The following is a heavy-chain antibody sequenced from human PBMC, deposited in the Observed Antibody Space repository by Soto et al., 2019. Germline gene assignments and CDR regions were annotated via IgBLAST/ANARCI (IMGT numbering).Heavy chain of an antibody. J-gene: IGHJ6*02. CDR3: ARVPYYDSSGYFLGYYYYGMDV. CDR2: ISYDGSNK. CDR1: GFTFSSYA. Sequence: GGSLRLSCAASGFTFSSYAMHWVRQAPGKGLEWVAVISYDGSNKYYADSVKGRFTISRDNSKNTLYLQMNSLRAEDTAVYYCARVPYYDSSGYFLGYYYYGMDVWGQGTTVTVSS. V-gene: IGHV3-30-3*01. D-gene: IGHD3-22*01.